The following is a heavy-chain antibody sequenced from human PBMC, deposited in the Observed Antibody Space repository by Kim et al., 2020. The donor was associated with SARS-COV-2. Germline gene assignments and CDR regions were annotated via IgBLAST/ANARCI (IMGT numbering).Heavy chain of an antibody. J-gene: IGHJ4*01. CDR1: GFTFSSYA. CDR3: ARTSRGSGIGYTYGWDY. CDR2: IYSDGGGT. V-gene: IGHV3-23*03. D-gene: IGHD3-10*01. Sequence: GGSLRLSCAASGFTFSSYAMSWVRQAPGKGLEWVAVIYSDGGGTYYADAVKGQFTFSRENSNNTLYLQMHSQSAENTAASYCARTSRGSGIGYTYGWDY.